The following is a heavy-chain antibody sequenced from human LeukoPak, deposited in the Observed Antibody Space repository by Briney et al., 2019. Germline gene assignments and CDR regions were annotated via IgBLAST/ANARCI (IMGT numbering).Heavy chain of an antibody. CDR1: VGSISSFY. V-gene: IGHV4-4*09. J-gene: IGHJ4*02. D-gene: IGHD2-15*01. CDR2: IHASGTT. Sequence: SQTLSLTCTVSVGSISSFYWSCIRQPPGKGLECIGYIHASGTTTSSPSLKSRVTISVDSSKNHFTLKLSSVTAADTAVYYCARHVICGGGNCYGAALDYWGQGTLVTVSS. CDR3: ARHVICGGGNCYGAALDY.